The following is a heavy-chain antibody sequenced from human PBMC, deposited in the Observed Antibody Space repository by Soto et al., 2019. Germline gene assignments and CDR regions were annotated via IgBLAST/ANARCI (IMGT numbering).Heavy chain of an antibody. D-gene: IGHD2-8*02. CDR1: GFICSSYD. CDR2: ILVDGRT. J-gene: IGHJ3*02. CDR3: AKATATGGGAFDI. V-gene: IGHV3-23*01. Sequence: GGSLRLSCAASGFICSSYDMSWVRQAPGKGLEWVSTILVDGRTFYVDSVKGRFTISRDTSQNTVYLQMNSLTAGDTALYYCAKATATGGGAFDICGQGTMVTVSS.